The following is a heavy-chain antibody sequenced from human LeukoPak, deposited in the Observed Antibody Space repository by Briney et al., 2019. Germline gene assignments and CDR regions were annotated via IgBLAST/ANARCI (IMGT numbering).Heavy chain of an antibody. CDR3: ASVGPVRGVIINDPPYYYYMDV. J-gene: IGHJ6*03. Sequence: GGSLRLSCAASGFTFSSYSMNWVRQAPGKGLEWVSSISSSSSSYIYYADSVKGRFTISRDNSKNTLYLQMNSLRAEDTAVYYCASVGPVRGVIINDPPYYYYMDVWGKGTTVTISS. D-gene: IGHD3-10*01. CDR1: GFTFSSYS. CDR2: ISSSSSSYI. V-gene: IGHV3-21*01.